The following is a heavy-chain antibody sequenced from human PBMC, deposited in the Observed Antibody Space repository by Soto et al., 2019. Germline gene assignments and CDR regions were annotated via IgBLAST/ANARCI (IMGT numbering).Heavy chain of an antibody. J-gene: IGHJ6*02. Sequence: QVQLQESGPGLVKPSQTLSLTCTVSSGSISGGTYYWRWIRQPPGQGLEWIGYIYFSGSTYYNPSLKSRVIISIHTSKNQSSLRLSSVTAADTAVYYCARGDWPTQMDVWGQGTTVTVSS. V-gene: IGHV4-31*03. D-gene: IGHD2-21*01. CDR2: IYFSGST. CDR1: SGSISGGTYY. CDR3: ARGDWPTQMDV.